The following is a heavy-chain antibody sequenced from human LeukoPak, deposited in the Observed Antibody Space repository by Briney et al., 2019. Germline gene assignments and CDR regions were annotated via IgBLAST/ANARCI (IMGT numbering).Heavy chain of an antibody. J-gene: IGHJ5*02. Sequence: PGGSLRLSCAASGFTFSSYAMHWVRQAPGKGLGWVAVISYDGSNKYYADSVKGRFTISRDNSKNTLYLQMNSLRAEDTAVYYCARGTYSNYRKRDKNWFDPWGQGTLVTVSS. D-gene: IGHD4-11*01. CDR3: ARGTYSNYRKRDKNWFDP. CDR1: GFTFSSYA. CDR2: ISYDGSNK. V-gene: IGHV3-30*04.